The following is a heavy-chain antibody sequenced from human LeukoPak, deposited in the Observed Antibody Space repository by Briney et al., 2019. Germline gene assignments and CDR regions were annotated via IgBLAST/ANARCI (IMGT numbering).Heavy chain of an antibody. CDR1: GFTFSSYG. V-gene: IGHV3-30*02. D-gene: IGHD3-10*01. CDR3: GQGAGLDY. J-gene: IGHJ4*02. Sequence: RSGGSLRLSCAASGFTFSSYGMRWVRQAPGKGLEWVAFIRYDGSNKYYADSVKGRFTISRDNSKNTLYLQMNSLRAEDTAVYYCGQGAGLDYWGQGTLVTVSS. CDR2: IRYDGSNK.